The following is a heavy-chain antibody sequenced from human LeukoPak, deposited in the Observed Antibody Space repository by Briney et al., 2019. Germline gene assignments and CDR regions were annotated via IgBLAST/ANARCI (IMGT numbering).Heavy chain of an antibody. CDR2: INSDGSNT. J-gene: IGHJ4*02. V-gene: IGHV3-74*01. CDR3: ARDSLGNFDY. CDR1: GFTFSTYW. Sequence: GGSLRLSCAASGFTFSTYWMHWARQDAGKGLVWVARINSDGSNTIYADSVKGRFTISRDNAKNTLYLQMNSLRAEDTAVYYCARDSLGNFDYWGQGTLVTVSS.